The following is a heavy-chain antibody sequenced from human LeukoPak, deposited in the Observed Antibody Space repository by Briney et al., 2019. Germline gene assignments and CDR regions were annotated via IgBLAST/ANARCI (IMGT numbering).Heavy chain of an antibody. CDR1: GFTFSSYG. CDR2: ISFDGRTK. CDR3: AKDWHSVTIFDY. J-gene: IGHJ4*02. Sequence: GGSLRLSCAASGFTFSSYGMHWVRQAPGKGLEWVAVISFDGRTKYYADSVEGRFTISRDNSNNMLFLQMNSLRAEDTALYYCAKDWHSVTIFDYWGQGTLVTVSS. D-gene: IGHD4-17*01. V-gene: IGHV3-30*18.